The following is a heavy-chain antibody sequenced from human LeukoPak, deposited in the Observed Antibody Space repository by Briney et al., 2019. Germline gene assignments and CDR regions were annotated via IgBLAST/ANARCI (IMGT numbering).Heavy chain of an antibody. V-gene: IGHV4-39*07. D-gene: IGHD2-15*01. CDR2: IYYSGST. J-gene: IGHJ3*02. CDR3: AREGYAGILSHGNAFDI. Sequence: KTSETLSLTCTVSGGSISSSSYYWGWIRQPPGKGLEWIGSIYYSGSTNYNPSLKSRVTISVDTSKNQFSLKLSSVTAADTAVYYCAREGYAGILSHGNAFDIWGQGTMVTVSS. CDR1: GGSISSSSYY.